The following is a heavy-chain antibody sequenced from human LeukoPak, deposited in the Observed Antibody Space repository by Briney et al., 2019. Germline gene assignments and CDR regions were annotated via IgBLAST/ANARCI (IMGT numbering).Heavy chain of an antibody. J-gene: IGHJ4*02. CDR3: ARESTSWSFEY. D-gene: IGHD6-13*01. CDR2: ISVYNGNT. CDR1: GYAFSRYG. Sequence: ASVKVSCTASGYAFSRYGINWVRQAPGQGLEWMGWISVYNGNTDYSQRLQGRITMTADTSTSTAFMELTSLRPDDTAVYFCARESTSWSFEYWGQGTLVTVS. V-gene: IGHV1-18*01.